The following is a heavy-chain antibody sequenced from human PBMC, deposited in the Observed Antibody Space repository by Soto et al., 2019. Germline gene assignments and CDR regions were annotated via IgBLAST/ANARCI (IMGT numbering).Heavy chain of an antibody. CDR3: AKYIPSRYSNYFDGYYFDY. Sequence: GSLRLSCAASGFTFSSYAMSWVRQAPGKGLEWVSAISGSGGSTYYADSVKGRFTISRDNSKNTLYLQMNSLRAEDTAVYYCAKYIPSRYSNYFDGYYFDYWGQGTLVTVSS. CDR1: GFTFSSYA. D-gene: IGHD4-4*01. V-gene: IGHV3-23*01. J-gene: IGHJ4*02. CDR2: ISGSGGST.